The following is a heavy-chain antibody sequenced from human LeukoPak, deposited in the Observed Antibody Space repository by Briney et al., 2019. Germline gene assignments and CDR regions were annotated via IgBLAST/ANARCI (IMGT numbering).Heavy chain of an antibody. CDR2: ISGDGGTT. CDR3: AKVYVGSWYAYDH. Sequence: GRSLRLSCTASGFTFDDYAMHWVGQAPAKGLEWDSLISGDGGTTDYADSVKGRFTISRDNRRNSLYLHMNSLRTEDTALYFCAKVYVGSWYAYDHWGQGTLVTVSS. J-gene: IGHJ4*02. V-gene: IGHV3-43*02. D-gene: IGHD6-13*01. CDR1: GFTFDDYA.